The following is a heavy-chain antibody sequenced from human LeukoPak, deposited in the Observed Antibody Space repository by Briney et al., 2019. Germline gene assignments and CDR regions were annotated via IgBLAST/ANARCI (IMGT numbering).Heavy chain of an antibody. J-gene: IGHJ4*02. CDR1: GFTVSSNY. CDR2: IYSGGST. CDR3: AKLFVSATDY. D-gene: IGHD2-21*01. V-gene: IGHV3-53*01. Sequence: PGGSLRLSCAASGFTVSSNYMSWVRQAPGKGLEWVSVIYSGGSTYYADSVKGRFTISRDNSQNTLYLQMNSLRADDTAVYYCAKLFVSATDYWGQGTLVTVSS.